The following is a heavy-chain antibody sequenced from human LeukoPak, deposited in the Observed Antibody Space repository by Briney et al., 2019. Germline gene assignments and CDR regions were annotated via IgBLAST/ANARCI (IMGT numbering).Heavy chain of an antibody. Sequence: GGSLRLSCAASGFTFSSYAMHWVRQAPGKGLEWVSDISYNGSNKYYADSVKGRFTISRDNSKNTLYRQMNSLGAEDTAVYYCARDQPDGFYDYYYMGVWGKGSTLTV. J-gene: IGHJ6*03. V-gene: IGHV3-30*04. CDR1: GFTFSSYA. CDR3: ARDQPDGFYDYYYMGV. CDR2: ISYNGSNK.